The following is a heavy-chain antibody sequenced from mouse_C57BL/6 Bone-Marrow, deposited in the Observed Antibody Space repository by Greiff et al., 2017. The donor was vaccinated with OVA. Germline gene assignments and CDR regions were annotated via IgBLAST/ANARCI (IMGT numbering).Heavy chain of an antibody. CDR2: INPYNGGT. V-gene: IGHV1-19*01. CDR1: GYTFTDYY. D-gene: IGHD1-1*01. J-gene: IGHJ3*01. CDR3: APYYYGREN. Sequence: EVQVVESGPVLVKPGASVKMSCKASGYTFTDYYMNWVKQSHGKSLEWIGVINPYNGGTSYNQKFKGKATLTVDKSSSTAYMELNSLTSEDSAVYYCAPYYYGRENWGQGTLVTVSA.